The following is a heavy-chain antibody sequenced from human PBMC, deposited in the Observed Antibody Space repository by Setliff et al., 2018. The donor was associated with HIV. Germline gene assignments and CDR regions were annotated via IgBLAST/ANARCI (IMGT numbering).Heavy chain of an antibody. CDR1: GASLNRGSYF. CDR3: AREAEQDYDVVTETLVEGAYIQF. J-gene: IGHJ1*01. D-gene: IGHD3-9*01. Sequence: SETLSLTCTVSGASLNRGSYFWSWVRQPAGKGLEWIGRIYTSGDTNYNPSLKSRVTISMDTSKKQFSLKLRSVTAADTAVYYCAREAEQDYDVVTETLVEGAYIQFWGQGSLVTVSS. V-gene: IGHV4-61*02. CDR2: IYTSGDT.